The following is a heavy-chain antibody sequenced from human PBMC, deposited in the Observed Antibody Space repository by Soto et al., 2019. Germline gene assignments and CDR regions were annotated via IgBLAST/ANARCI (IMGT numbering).Heavy chain of an antibody. CDR2: ISGSGGSS. D-gene: IGHD3-16*01. CDR1: GIIFSNYA. V-gene: IGHV3-23*01. J-gene: IGHJ2*01. CDR3: ALNLVNRLGGQYLDL. Sequence: GGSLRLSCAASGIIFSNYAMSWVRQAPGKGLEWVSAISGSGGSSYDADSVKGRFTISRDNSKNTLYLQMTSLRAEDTALYYCALNLVNRLGGQYLDLWGRGTLVTVSS.